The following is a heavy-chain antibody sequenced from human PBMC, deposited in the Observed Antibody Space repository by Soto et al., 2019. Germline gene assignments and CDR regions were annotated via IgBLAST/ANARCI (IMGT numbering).Heavy chain of an antibody. Sequence: EVQLLESGGGLVQPGGSLRLSCAASAFTFSNYAMNWVRQAPGKGLEWVAAISGSGDNTYYADSVKGRFTISRDNSKNTLFLQMNSLRVDDTAVYYCAKSSVSCSSASCYSVAYYYYNMDVWGKGTTVTVSS. CDR2: ISGSGDNT. D-gene: IGHD2-2*01. J-gene: IGHJ6*03. V-gene: IGHV3-23*01. CDR1: AFTFSNYA. CDR3: AKSSVSCSSASCYSVAYYYYNMDV.